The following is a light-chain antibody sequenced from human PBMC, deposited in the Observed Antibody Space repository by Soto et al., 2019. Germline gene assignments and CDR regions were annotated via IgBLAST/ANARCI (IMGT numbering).Light chain of an antibody. Sequence: DIQLTQSPPTLSASVGDRATITCRASQTIRYYLAWYQQMPGKAPKLLIYGSSSLQSGVPSRFSGSGSGTEFTLTISSLQPDDFATYFFPHHNSYSQTFGQGTKVEIK. J-gene: IGKJ1*01. CDR1: QTIRYY. CDR3: PHHNSYSQT. CDR2: GSS. V-gene: IGKV1-5*01.